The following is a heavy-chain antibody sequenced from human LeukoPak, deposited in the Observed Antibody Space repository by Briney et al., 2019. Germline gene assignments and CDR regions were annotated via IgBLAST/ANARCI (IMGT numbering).Heavy chain of an antibody. CDR2: RNLDGSKK. CDR1: GFTFSHYW. CDR3: ARDETGGYFEN. Sequence: GGSLRLSCATPGFTFSHYWMSWVRQAPGKGLEWVANRNLDGSKKYYVDSVKGRFTISRDNAQNSLYLQMNSLRVEDTAVYYCARDETGGYFENWGQGTLVTVSS. V-gene: IGHV3-7*01. D-gene: IGHD3-10*01. J-gene: IGHJ4*02.